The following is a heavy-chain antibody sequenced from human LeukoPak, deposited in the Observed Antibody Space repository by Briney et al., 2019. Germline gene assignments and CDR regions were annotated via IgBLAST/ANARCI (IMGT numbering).Heavy chain of an antibody. CDR3: ARGPGSVPIAAAVLGGLFDP. J-gene: IGHJ5*02. CDR2: INHSGST. V-gene: IGHV4-34*01. D-gene: IGHD6-13*01. CDR1: GGSFSGYY. Sequence: SETLSLTCAVYGGSFSGYYWSWIRQPPGEGLEWIGEINHSGSTNYNPSLKSRVTISVDTSKNQFSLKLSSVTAADTAVYYCARGPGSVPIAAAVLGGLFDPWGQGTLVTVSS.